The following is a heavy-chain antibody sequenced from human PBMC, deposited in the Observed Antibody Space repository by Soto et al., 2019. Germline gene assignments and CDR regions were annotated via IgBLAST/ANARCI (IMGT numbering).Heavy chain of an antibody. CDR1: GFTFGDYA. V-gene: IGHV3-9*01. J-gene: IGHJ4*02. Sequence: GGSLRLSCAASGFTFGDYAMHWVRQSPEKGLEWVSNIDWDSGRIRYADSVRGRFTISRDNAKNSLSLQMDSLRTEDTAVYYCGKQKIDYSRAFFSPFFDSRGQGIMVTVSS. CDR3: GKQKIDYSRAFFSPFFDS. CDR2: IDWDSGRI. D-gene: IGHD3-3*02.